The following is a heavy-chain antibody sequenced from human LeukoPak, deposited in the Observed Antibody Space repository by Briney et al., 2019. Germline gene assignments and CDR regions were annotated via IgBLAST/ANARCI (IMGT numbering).Heavy chain of an antibody. CDR1: GYTFTSYG. CDR3: ARGMDAVVTAMTDY. V-gene: IGHV1-18*01. CDR2: ISAYNGNT. J-gene: IGHJ4*02. Sequence: ASVKVSCKASGYTFTSYGISWVRQAPGHGLEWMGWISAYNGNTNYAQKLQGRVTMTTDTSTSTAYMELRSLRSDDTAVYYCARGMDAVVTAMTDYWGQGTLVTVSS. D-gene: IGHD2-21*02.